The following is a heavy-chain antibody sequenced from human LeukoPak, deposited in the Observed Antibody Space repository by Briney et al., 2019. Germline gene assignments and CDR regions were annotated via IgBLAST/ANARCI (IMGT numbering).Heavy chain of an antibody. J-gene: IGHJ4*02. CDR2: ISAYNDNT. CDR3: ARDLMSLWGYSSAEPRPFDY. D-gene: IGHD6-19*01. Sequence: ASVKVSCKTSGYTFINFGISWVRQAPGHGLEWMGWISAYNDNTNYAQNLQRRLPITTDTSTSTAYMELRSLSSDDTAVYYCARDLMSLWGYSSAEPRPFDYWGQGTLVIVSS. CDR1: GYTFINFG. V-gene: IGHV1-18*01.